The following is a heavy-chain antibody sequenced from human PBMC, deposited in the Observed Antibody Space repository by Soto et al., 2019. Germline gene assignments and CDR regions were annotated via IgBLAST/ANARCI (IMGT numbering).Heavy chain of an antibody. CDR1: GGSFSGYY. D-gene: IGHD4-17*01. Sequence: SETLSLTCAVYGGSFSGYYWSWIRQPPGKGLEWIGEINHSGSTNYNPSLKSRVTISVDTSKNQFSLKLSSVTAADTAVYYCATTGPQTTLMPYEYWGQGTLVTVSS. J-gene: IGHJ4*02. CDR2: INHSGST. CDR3: ATTGPQTTLMPYEY. V-gene: IGHV4-34*01.